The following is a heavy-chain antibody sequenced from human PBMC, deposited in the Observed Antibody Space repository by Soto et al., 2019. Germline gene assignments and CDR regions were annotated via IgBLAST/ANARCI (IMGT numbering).Heavy chain of an antibody. CDR1: GFTGSSNY. J-gene: IGHJ4*02. Sequence: EVQLVESGGGLVQQGGSLRLSCAASGFTGSSNYMSWVRQAPGKGLEWVSVIPSGGSTYYADSVTGRFTISSDNSNNTLYSQMNGLRAEDKSVYYGARDSGSSGYCSGGSCLTASCDYRRQGRLVAFSS. CDR3: ARDSGSSGYCSGGSCLTASCDY. V-gene: IGHV3-66*01. CDR2: IPSGGST. D-gene: IGHD2-15*01.